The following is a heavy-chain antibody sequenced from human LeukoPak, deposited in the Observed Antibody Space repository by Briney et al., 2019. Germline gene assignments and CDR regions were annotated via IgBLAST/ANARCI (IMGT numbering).Heavy chain of an antibody. V-gene: IGHV3-43*02. Sequence: GGSLRLSCAASGFTFDDYAMHWVRQAPGKGLEWVSLISGDGGSTYYADSVKGRFTISRDNSKNSLYLQMNSLRTEDTALYYCAKGGARWLQLHYFDYWGQGTLVTVSS. CDR3: AKGGARWLQLHYFDY. D-gene: IGHD5-24*01. J-gene: IGHJ4*02. CDR2: ISGDGGST. CDR1: GFTFDDYA.